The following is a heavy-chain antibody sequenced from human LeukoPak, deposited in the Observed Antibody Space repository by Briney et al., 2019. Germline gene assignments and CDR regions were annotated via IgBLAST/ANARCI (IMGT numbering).Heavy chain of an antibody. Sequence: GGSLRLSCAASGFTFSNYAMSWVGQAPGKGVEWVSAISGSGDSTYYADSVKGRFTISRDSSMETLYLQMNSLRAEDTATYFCAKRLSFGVAIGDFDYWGQGTLVTVSS. V-gene: IGHV3-23*01. J-gene: IGHJ4*02. D-gene: IGHD3-3*01. CDR2: ISGSGDST. CDR1: GFTFSNYA. CDR3: AKRLSFGVAIGDFDY.